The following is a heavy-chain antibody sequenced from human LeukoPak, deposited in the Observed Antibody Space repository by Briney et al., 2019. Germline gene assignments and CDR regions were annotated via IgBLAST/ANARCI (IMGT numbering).Heavy chain of an antibody. D-gene: IGHD3-22*01. V-gene: IGHV1-46*01. CDR1: GYTFTSYY. Sequence: GASVKVSCKASGYTFTSYYMHWVRQAPGQGLEWMGIINPSGGSTSYAQKFQGRVTMTEDTSTDTAYMELSSLRSEDTAVYYCATSYKYYDSSGYMYWGQGTLVTVSS. CDR2: INPSGGST. CDR3: ATSYKYYDSSGYMY. J-gene: IGHJ4*02.